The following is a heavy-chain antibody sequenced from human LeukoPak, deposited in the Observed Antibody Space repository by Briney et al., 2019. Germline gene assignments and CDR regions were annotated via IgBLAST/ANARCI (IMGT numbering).Heavy chain of an antibody. V-gene: IGHV4-59*01. CDR2: IYYTGST. CDR3: ARWGSIAVARFDY. CDR1: GGSFSSYY. J-gene: IGHJ4*02. Sequence: SETLSLTCAVYGGSFSSYYWSWIRQPPGKGLEWIGYIYYTGSTNYNPSLTSRVNISVDTSKNQFSLNLTSVTAADTAVYYCARWGSIAVARFDYWGQGTLVTVSS. D-gene: IGHD6-6*01.